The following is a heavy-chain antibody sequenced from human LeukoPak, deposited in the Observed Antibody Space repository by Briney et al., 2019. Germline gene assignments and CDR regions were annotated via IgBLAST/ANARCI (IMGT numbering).Heavy chain of an antibody. D-gene: IGHD6-19*01. CDR3: ARTYRSGWYYFDY. CDR2: IKTDGSTT. Sequence: GGSLRLSCAVSGFTFSSYWMHWVRQAPGKGLVWVSHIKTDGSTTAYADSVKGRFTISRDNAKNTLYLQMNSLRAEDTGVYYCARTYRSGWYYFDYWGQGTLVTVSS. V-gene: IGHV3-74*01. CDR1: GFTFSSYW. J-gene: IGHJ4*02.